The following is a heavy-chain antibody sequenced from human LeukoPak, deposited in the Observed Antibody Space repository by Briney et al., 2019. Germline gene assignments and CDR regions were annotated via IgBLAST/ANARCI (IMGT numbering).Heavy chain of an antibody. CDR2: IYHSGST. CDR3: ASRRGGWDFDY. Sequence: SETLSHTCAVSGGSISSGGYSWSWIRQPPGKGLEWIGYIYHSGSTYYNPSLKSRVTISVDRSKNQFSLKLSSVTAADTAVYYCASRRGGWDFDYWGQGTLVTVSS. CDR1: GGSISSGGYS. D-gene: IGHD3-10*01. J-gene: IGHJ4*02. V-gene: IGHV4-30-2*01.